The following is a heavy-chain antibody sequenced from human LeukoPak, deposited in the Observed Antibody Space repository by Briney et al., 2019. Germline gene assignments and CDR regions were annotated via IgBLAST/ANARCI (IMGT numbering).Heavy chain of an antibody. Sequence: QPGGSLRLSCAASGSASGFTSNTYGMSWVRRAPGKGLELVSGISGSTGNTYYADSVKGRFTISRDTSKNTLYLQMSSLRADDRAVYYCAKDPRRILGSFEIWGQGTMVTVS. J-gene: IGHJ3*02. CDR3: AKDPRRILGSFEI. CDR1: GSASGFTSNTYG. V-gene: IGHV3-23*01. D-gene: IGHD2/OR15-2a*01. CDR2: ISGSTGNT.